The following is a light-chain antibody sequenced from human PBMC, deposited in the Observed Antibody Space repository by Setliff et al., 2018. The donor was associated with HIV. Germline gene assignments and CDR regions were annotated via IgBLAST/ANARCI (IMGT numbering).Light chain of an antibody. V-gene: IGLV2-8*01. J-gene: IGLJ6*01. CDR2: DVT. CDR3: SSFAGKDNLI. CDR1: SSDIGRYNS. Sequence: ALTQPPSASGSPGQSVTISCTGSSSDIGRYNSVSWYQQHPDKAPKLIIFDVTARPSGVPDRFSGSKSAITASLTISGLQSDDEADYFCSSFAGKDNLIFGSGTKV.